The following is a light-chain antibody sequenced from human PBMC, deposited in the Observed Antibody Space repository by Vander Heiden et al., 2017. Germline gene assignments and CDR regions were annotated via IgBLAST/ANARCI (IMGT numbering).Light chain of an antibody. CDR2: GAS. Sequence: EITMTPLPPPLSLSPGDRATLSSRASQSVSSNLAWYQQKPGQAPRLLIFGASTRATGIPARFSGSGSGTEFTLTISSLQSEDFAVYYCQQYNDWPITFGQGTRQEIK. V-gene: IGKV3D-15*01. CDR1: QSVSSN. J-gene: IGKJ5*01. CDR3: QQYNDWPIT.